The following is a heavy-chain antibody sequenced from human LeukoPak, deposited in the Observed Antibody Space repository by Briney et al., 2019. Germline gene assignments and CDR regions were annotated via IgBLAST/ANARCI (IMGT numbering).Heavy chain of an antibody. V-gene: IGHV3-23*01. CDR3: VKSAGKDGYRDVFDI. J-gene: IGHJ3*02. D-gene: IGHD5-24*01. CDR1: GITFSNSA. CDR2: ITKSGDQT. Sequence: GGSLRLSCVPSGITFSNSALSWVRQAPGKGLEWVSTITKSGDQTHYADSVKGLFTISRDIFKNTLYLQMNSLRAEDTAVYHCVKSAGKDGYRDVFDIWGQGTVVTVSS.